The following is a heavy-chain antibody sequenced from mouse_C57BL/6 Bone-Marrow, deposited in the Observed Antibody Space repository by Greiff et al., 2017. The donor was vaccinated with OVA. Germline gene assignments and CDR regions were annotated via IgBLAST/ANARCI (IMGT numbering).Heavy chain of an antibody. CDR1: GFTFSSYG. CDR2: ISSGGSYT. J-gene: IGHJ2*01. CDR3: ARHQRITTVVAYYFDY. V-gene: IGHV5-6*01. Sequence: DVQLQESGGDLVKPGGSLKLSCAASGFTFSSYGMSWVRQTPDKRLEWVATISSGGSYTYYPDSVKGRFTISRDNAKNTLYLQMSSLKSEDTAMYYCARHQRITTVVAYYFDYWGQGTTLTVSS. D-gene: IGHD1-1*01.